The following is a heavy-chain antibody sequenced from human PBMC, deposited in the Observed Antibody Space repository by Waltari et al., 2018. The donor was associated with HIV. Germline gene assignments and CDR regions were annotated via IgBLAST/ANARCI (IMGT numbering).Heavy chain of an antibody. CDR1: CITFDDYG. D-gene: IGHD6-13*01. CDR2: IKFNGYTT. J-gene: IGHJ5*01. V-gene: IGHV3-20*04. CDR3: VRGFREGHDSSWFLMWFES. Sequence: EVQLVESGGQVIRPGGSFRLSCVSSCITFDDYGMNWFLQVPGKGVVWGWCIKFNGYTTGFSDSVVGRFTISRDNARKALHVQMHSLRVDDTAIYYCVRGFREGHDSSWFLMWFESWGPGTPVIVST.